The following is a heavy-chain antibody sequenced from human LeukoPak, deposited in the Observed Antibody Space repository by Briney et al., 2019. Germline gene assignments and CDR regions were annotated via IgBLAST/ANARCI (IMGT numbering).Heavy chain of an antibody. Sequence: SQTLSLTCTVSGGSISSGSYYWSWIRQPAGKGLEWIGRIYTSGCTNYNPSLKSRVTISVDTSKNQFSLKLSSVTAADTAVHYCARDQMLVIAAANFFDYYYMDVWGKGTTVTVSS. V-gene: IGHV4-61*02. D-gene: IGHD6-13*01. CDR1: GGSISSGSYY. CDR2: IYTSGCT. CDR3: ARDQMLVIAAANFFDYYYMDV. J-gene: IGHJ6*03.